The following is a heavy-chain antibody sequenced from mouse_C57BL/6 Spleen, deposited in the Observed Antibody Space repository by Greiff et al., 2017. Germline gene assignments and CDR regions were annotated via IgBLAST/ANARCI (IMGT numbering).Heavy chain of an antibody. CDR2: ISSGGDYI. Sequence: EVQGVESGEGLVKPGGSLKLSCAASGFTFSSYAMSWVRQTPEKRLEWVAYISSGGDYIYYADTVKGRFTISRDNARNTLYLQMSSLKSEDTAMYYCTRDRDGYCPDYWGQGTTLTVSS. D-gene: IGHD2-3*01. V-gene: IGHV5-9-1*02. CDR1: GFTFSSYA. CDR3: TRDRDGYCPDY. J-gene: IGHJ2*01.